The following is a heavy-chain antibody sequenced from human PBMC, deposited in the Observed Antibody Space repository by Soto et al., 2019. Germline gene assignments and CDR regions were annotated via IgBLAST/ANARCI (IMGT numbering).Heavy chain of an antibody. CDR1: GFTLSSYE. CDR2: ISGSGRTI. J-gene: IGHJ4*02. V-gene: IGHV3-48*03. D-gene: IGHD1-26*01. Sequence: GGSLRLSCAASGFTLSSYEMNWVRQAPGKGLEWVSYISGSGRTIYYADSVKGRFTISRDNAKNSLYLQMNSLRAEDTAVYYCARSGTYEPLYYWGQGTLVTVSS. CDR3: ARSGTYEPLYY.